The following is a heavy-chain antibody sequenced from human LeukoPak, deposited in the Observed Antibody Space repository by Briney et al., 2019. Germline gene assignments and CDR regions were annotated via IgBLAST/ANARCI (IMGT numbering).Heavy chain of an antibody. CDR1: GYTFTSCY. J-gene: IGHJ4*02. Sequence: GASVKVSCKASGYTFTSCYMHWVRQAPGQGLEWMGIINPSGGSTSYAQKFQGRVTMTRDTSTGTVYMELSSLRSEDTAVYYCAKEAGLSYDSSGHAFDYWGQGTLVTVSS. CDR2: INPSGGST. D-gene: IGHD3-22*01. CDR3: AKEAGLSYDSSGHAFDY. V-gene: IGHV1-46*01.